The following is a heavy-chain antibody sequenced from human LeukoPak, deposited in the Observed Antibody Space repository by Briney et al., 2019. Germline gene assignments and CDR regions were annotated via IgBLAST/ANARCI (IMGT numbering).Heavy chain of an antibody. J-gene: IGHJ6*03. CDR1: GGSISSGGYY. V-gene: IGHV4-30-2*01. D-gene: IGHD1-1*01. CDR3: ARVTSDYYYYYMDV. CDR2: IYHSGST. Sequence: PSETLSLTCTVSGGSISSGGYYWSWIRQPPGKGLEWIGYIYHSGSTYYNPSLKSRVTMSVDTSKNQFSLKLSSVTAADTAVYYCARVTSDYYYYYMDVWGKGTTVTVSS.